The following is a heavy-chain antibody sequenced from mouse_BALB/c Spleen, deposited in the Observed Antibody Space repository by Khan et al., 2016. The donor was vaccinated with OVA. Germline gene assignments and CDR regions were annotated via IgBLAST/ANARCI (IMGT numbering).Heavy chain of an antibody. D-gene: IGHD3-1*01. CDR1: GYSITSGYF. CDR3: AGGGSSGPAWFTY. Sequence: EVQLQESGPGLVKPSQSLSLTCSVTGYSITSGYFWNWIRQFPGNNLEWMGYIRYDGNSNYNPSLKNRISITRATSKNQFFRKLNSVTPEDTATYYCAGGGSSGPAWFTYWGQGTLVTVSA. J-gene: IGHJ3*01. CDR2: IRYDGNS. V-gene: IGHV3-6*02.